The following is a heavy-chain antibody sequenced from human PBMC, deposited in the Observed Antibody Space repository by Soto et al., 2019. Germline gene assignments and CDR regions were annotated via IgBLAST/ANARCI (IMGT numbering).Heavy chain of an antibody. CDR1: GGTFSSYA. CDR3: ARSYDILTEGDYYYGMDV. V-gene: IGHV1-69*13. D-gene: IGHD3-9*01. Sequence: SVKVSCKASGGTFSSYAISWVRQAPGQGLEWMGGIIPIFGTANYAQKFQGRVTITADESTSTAYMELSSLRSEDTAAYYCARSYDILTEGDYYYGMDVWSQGTTVTVSS. CDR2: IIPIFGTA. J-gene: IGHJ6*02.